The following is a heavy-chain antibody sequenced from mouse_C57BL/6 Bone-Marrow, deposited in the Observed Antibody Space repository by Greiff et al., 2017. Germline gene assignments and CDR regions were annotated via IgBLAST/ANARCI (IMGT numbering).Heavy chain of an antibody. CDR3: ARQCNRYNYAMDY. D-gene: IGHD2-1*01. CDR1: GYTFSSYT. V-gene: IGHV5-9*04. CDR2: ISGSGGNT. J-gene: IGHJ4*01. Sequence: EVKLVESGGGLVKPGGSLKLSCAASGYTFSSYTMSWVRQTPGTRLEWVATISGSGGNTYYPDSVKGRVTMSRDNANNTLYLQMSSLRSEDTAVYYCARQCNRYNYAMDYWGQGTSVTVSS.